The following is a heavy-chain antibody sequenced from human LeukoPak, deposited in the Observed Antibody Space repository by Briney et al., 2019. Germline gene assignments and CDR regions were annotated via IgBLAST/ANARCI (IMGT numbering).Heavy chain of an antibody. V-gene: IGHV4-34*01. D-gene: IGHD1-26*01. CDR2: ITYNGVT. CDR1: GGFNGYH. Sequence: PSETLSLTCAVHGGFNGYHWSWIRQSPGKGLEWIGEITYNGVTNYNPSLKVTISVDTSKNQFSLKLSSVTAADTAVYYCALVGATMEIDYWGQGTLVTVSS. CDR3: ALVGATMEIDY. J-gene: IGHJ4*02.